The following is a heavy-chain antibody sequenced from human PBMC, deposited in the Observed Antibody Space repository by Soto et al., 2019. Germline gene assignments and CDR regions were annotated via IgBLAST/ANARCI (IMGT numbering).Heavy chain of an antibody. Sequence: PSETLSLTCTVSGGSISSSSYYWGRIRQPTVKGLEWIWSIYYAGNTYYAPSLKSRVTISLDTSKNQFSLKLSSVTAADMAVYYCAREGGRYCSGGSCQVDYWGQGTLVTVS. CDR2: IYYAGNT. CDR3: AREGGRYCSGGSCQVDY. CDR1: GGSISSSSYY. D-gene: IGHD2-15*01. V-gene: IGHV4-39*02. J-gene: IGHJ4*02.